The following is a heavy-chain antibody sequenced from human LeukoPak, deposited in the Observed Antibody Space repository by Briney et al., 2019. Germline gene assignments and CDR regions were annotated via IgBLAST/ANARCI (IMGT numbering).Heavy chain of an antibody. CDR1: GGSISSYY. D-gene: IGHD6-13*01. J-gene: IGHJ5*02. CDR3: ARQRYSSSWFDP. V-gene: IGHV4-59*08. CDR2: IYYSGST. Sequence: SVTLSLTFTVSGGSISSYYRSWIRQPPGKGLGRIGYIYYSGSTNYNPSLKSRVTISVDTSKNQFSLKLSSVTAADTAVYYGARQRYSSSWFDPWGQGTLVTVSS.